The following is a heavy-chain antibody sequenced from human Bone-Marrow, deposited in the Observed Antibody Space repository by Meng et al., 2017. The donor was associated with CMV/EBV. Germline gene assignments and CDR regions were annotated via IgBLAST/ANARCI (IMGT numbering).Heavy chain of an antibody. V-gene: IGHV4-59*01. J-gene: IGHJ6*02. Sequence: SETLSLTCNVSGGSISSYYWSWIRQPPGKGLEWIGFMNSGGSANYNASLRSRVTISVDMSRNQFSLRLSSVTAADTAVYYCAREFWSYYDYVWGSYHAKSHYYGMDVWGQGTTVTVSS. CDR2: MNSGGSA. D-gene: IGHD3-16*02. CDR3: AREFWSYYDYVWGSYHAKSHYYGMDV. CDR1: GGSISSYY.